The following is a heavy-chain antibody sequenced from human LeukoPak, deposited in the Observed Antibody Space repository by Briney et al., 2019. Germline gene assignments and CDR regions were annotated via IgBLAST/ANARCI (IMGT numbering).Heavy chain of an antibody. V-gene: IGHV1-69*13. D-gene: IGHD2-15*01. CDR3: ARDIVVVVAARAYYYYGMDV. Sequence: SVKVSCKASGGTFISYAISWVRQAPGQGLEWMGGIIPIFGTANYAQKFQGRVTITADESTSTAYMELSSLRSEDTAVYYCARDIVVVVAARAYYYYGMDVWGQGTTVTVSS. CDR1: GGTFISYA. CDR2: IIPIFGTA. J-gene: IGHJ6*02.